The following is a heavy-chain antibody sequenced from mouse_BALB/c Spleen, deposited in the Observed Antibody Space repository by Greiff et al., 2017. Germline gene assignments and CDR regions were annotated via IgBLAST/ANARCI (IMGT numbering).Heavy chain of an antibody. D-gene: IGHD3-2*01. V-gene: IGHV5-17*02. CDR3: ARGETARALYYAMDY. CDR1: GFTFSSFG. J-gene: IGHJ4*01. CDR2: ISSGSSTI. Sequence: DVKLVESGGGLVQPGGSRKLSCAASGFTFSSFGMHWVRQAPEKGLEWVAYISSGSSTIYYADTVKGRFTISRDNPKNTLFLQMTSLRSEDTAMYYCARGETARALYYAMDYWGQGTSVTVSS.